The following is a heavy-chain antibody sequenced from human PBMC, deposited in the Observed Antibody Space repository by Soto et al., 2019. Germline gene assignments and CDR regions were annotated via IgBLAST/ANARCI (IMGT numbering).Heavy chain of an antibody. CDR3: ASSLYDSSGYYYVGGGGYYYYGMDV. CDR1: GGTFSSYA. V-gene: IGHV1-69*13. J-gene: IGHJ6*02. Sequence: SVKVSCKASGGTFSSYAISWVRQAPGQGLEWMRGIIPIFGTANYAQKFQGRVTITADESTSTAYMELSSLRSEDTAVYYCASSLYDSSGYYYVGGGGYYYYGMDVWGQGTTVTVSS. D-gene: IGHD3-22*01. CDR2: IIPIFGTA.